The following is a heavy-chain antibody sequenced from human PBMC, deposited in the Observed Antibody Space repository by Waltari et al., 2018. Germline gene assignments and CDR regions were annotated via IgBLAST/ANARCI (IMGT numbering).Heavy chain of an antibody. CDR1: GGSITSNRHY. Sequence: QLQLQESGPGLVKPSETLSLTCSVSGGSITSNRHYWGWIRQPPGQGLEWIGTISYAGATYNSPSLNSRVTVSRDTSKNQLSLTLGSVTASDTAVYYCATYIGASVGTAAFDVWGQGAMVTVSS. CDR2: ISYAGAT. J-gene: IGHJ3*01. CDR3: ATYIGASVGTAAFDV. V-gene: IGHV4-39*01. D-gene: IGHD5-12*01.